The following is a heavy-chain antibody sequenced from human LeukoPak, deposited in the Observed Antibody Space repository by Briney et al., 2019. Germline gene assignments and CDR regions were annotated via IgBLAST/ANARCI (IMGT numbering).Heavy chain of an antibody. D-gene: IGHD3-10*01. CDR1: GGSSSGYY. V-gene: IGHV4-34*01. CDR3: APEKFMLRGVTTPPHFPNGMDV. Sequence: SETLSLTCAVYGGSSSGYYWSWIRQPPGKGLESIGEISHCGSTNSNPSPKSTVPTSVDSPKHQFCLKLSSATGADTAVSYSAPEKFMLRGVTTPPHFPNGMDVWGQGTTVTVPS. J-gene: IGHJ6*02. CDR2: ISHCGST.